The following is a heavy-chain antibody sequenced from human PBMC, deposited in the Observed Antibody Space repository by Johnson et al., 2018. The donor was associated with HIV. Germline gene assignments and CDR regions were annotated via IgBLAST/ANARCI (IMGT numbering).Heavy chain of an antibody. V-gene: IGHV3-30*04. D-gene: IGHD3-22*01. CDR1: GFTFSSYA. Sequence: QVQLVESGGGVVQPGRSLRLSCAASGFTFSSYAMHWVRQAPGKGLAWVAVISYDGSNKYYADSVKGRFTISRDNSKNTLYLQVHSLRVEDTAVYYCARDLRGFFYYDSSDAFDIWGQGTMVTVSS. J-gene: IGHJ3*02. CDR3: ARDLRGFFYYDSSDAFDI. CDR2: ISYDGSNK.